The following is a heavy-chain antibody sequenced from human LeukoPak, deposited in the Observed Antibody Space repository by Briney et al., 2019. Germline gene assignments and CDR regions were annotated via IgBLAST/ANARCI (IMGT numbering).Heavy chain of an antibody. CDR3: ARDSPRYFDWLFNDY. D-gene: IGHD3-9*01. Sequence: GGSLRLSCAASGFTFSSYWMSWVRQAPGKGLDWVSHIKQDGSERYYVDSVKGRFTISRDNAKNSLYLQMNSLRAEDTAVYYCARDSPRYFDWLFNDYWGQGTLVTVSS. CDR1: GFTFSSYW. CDR2: IKQDGSER. J-gene: IGHJ4*02. V-gene: IGHV3-7*04.